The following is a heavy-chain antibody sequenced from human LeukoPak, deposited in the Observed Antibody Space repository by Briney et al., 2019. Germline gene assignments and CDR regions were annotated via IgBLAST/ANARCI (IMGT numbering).Heavy chain of an antibody. D-gene: IGHD2-2*01. V-gene: IGHV3-9*01. CDR3: AKSVLGSCCSFELSN. J-gene: IGHJ4*02. Sequence: PAGGSLRLSCAASGFTFTSYAMGWVRQAPGKGLEWVSGISWNSGSIGYADSVKGRFTISRDNAKNSLYLQMNSLRAEDTALYYCAKSVLGSCCSFELSNWGQGTLVTVSS. CDR2: ISWNSGSI. CDR1: GFTFTSYA.